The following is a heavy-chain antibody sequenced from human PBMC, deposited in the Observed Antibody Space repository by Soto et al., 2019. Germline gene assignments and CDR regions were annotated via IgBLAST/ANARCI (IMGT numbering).Heavy chain of an antibody. CDR1: GGSISSGGYY. J-gene: IGHJ5*02. Sequence: SETLSLTCTVSGGSISSGGYYWSWIRQHPGKGLEWIGYIYYSGSTYYNPSLKSRVTISVDTSKNQFSLKLSSVTAADTAVYYCARAPPTPSLRLSSYWFDPWGQGTLVTVSS. D-gene: IGHD3-16*02. CDR2: IYYSGST. CDR3: ARAPPTPSLRLSSYWFDP. V-gene: IGHV4-31*03.